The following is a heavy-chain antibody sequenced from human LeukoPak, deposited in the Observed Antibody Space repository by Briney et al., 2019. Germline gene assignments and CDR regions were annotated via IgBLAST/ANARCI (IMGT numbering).Heavy chain of an antibody. V-gene: IGHV3-21*06. D-gene: IGHD1-26*01. CDR3: ARLTQGGSTV. CDR2: ISNTNTHI. J-gene: IGHJ3*01. Sequence: PGGSLRLSCAASGFTFSSYTMTWIRQAPGKGLEWVSSISNTNTHIWYADSVKGRFIISRDNAKNSLFLEMNSLRVEDTALYYCARLTQGGSTVWGRGTMVSVSS. CDR1: GFTFSSYT.